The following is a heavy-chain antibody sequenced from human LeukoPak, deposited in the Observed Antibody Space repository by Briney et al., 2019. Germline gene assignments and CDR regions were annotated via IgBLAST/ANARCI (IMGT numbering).Heavy chain of an antibody. Sequence: SETLSLTCAVYGGSFSGYYWSWIRQPPGKGLEWIGEINHSGSTNYNPSLKSRVTISVDTSKNQFSLKLSPVTAADTAVYYCASGHKGDYDLSYWGQGTLVTVSS. CDR3: ASGHKGDYDLSY. V-gene: IGHV4-34*01. D-gene: IGHD4-17*01. CDR1: GGSFSGYY. CDR2: INHSGST. J-gene: IGHJ4*02.